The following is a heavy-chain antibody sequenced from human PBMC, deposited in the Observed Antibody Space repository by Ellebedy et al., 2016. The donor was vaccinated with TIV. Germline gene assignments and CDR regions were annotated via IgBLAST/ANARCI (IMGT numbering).Heavy chain of an antibody. Sequence: GESLKISCAASGFTFSSYWMSWVRQAPGKGLEWVANIKQDGSEKHYVDSVKGRFTISRDNAENSLYVQMNSLRAEDTAVYYCARDGVGSYYHAGSCAFDVWGQGTMVTVSS. J-gene: IGHJ3*01. CDR3: ARDGVGSYYHAGSCAFDV. V-gene: IGHV3-7*01. CDR2: IKQDGSEK. D-gene: IGHD3-10*01. CDR1: GFTFSSYW.